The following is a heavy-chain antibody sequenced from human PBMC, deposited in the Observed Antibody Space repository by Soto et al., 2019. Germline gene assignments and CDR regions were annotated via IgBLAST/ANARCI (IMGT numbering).Heavy chain of an antibody. Sequence: PGGSLRLSCAASGFTFSSYAMSWFRQAPGKGLEWVSAISGSGGSTYYADSVKGRFTISRDNSKNTLYLQMNSLRAEDTAVYYCAKVQFGELSIPYYYYGMDVWGQGTTVTVSS. CDR3: AKVQFGELSIPYYYYGMDV. D-gene: IGHD3-10*01. J-gene: IGHJ6*02. CDR1: GFTFSSYA. V-gene: IGHV3-23*01. CDR2: ISGSGGST.